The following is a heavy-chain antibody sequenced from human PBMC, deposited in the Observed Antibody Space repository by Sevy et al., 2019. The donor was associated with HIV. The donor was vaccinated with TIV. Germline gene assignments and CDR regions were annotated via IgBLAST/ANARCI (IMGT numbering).Heavy chain of an antibody. CDR2: ISWNSGSI. D-gene: IGHD2-15*01. J-gene: IGHJ4*02. V-gene: IGHV3-9*01. CDR3: AKALQLSWYSSVPNVDYFDY. CDR1: GFTFDDYA. Sequence: GGSLRLSCAASGFTFDDYAMHWVRQAPGKGLEWVSGISWNSGSIGYADSVKGRFTISRDNAKNSLYLQMNSLRAEDTALYYCAKALQLSWYSSVPNVDYFDYWGQGTLVTVSS.